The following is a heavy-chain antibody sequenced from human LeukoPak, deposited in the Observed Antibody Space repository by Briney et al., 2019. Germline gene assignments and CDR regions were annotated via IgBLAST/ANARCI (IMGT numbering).Heavy chain of an antibody. CDR1: GGSFSGYY. Sequence: SETLSLTCAVYGGSFSGYYWSWIRQPPGKGLEWIGEINHSGSTNYNPSLKSRVTISVDTSKNQFSLKLSSVTAADTAVYYCAREVYSSRNFDYWDQGTLVTVSS. J-gene: IGHJ4*02. V-gene: IGHV4-34*01. D-gene: IGHD6-13*01. CDR2: INHSGST. CDR3: AREVYSSRNFDY.